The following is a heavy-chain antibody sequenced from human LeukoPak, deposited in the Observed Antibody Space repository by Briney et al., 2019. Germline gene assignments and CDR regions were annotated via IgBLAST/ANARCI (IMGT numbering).Heavy chain of an antibody. V-gene: IGHV3-30*03. D-gene: IGHD2-2*01. CDR1: GFTFSSYG. J-gene: IGHJ4*02. CDR2: ISYDGSNK. Sequence: GGSLRLSCAASGFTFSSYGMHWVRQAPGKGLEWVAVISYDGSNKYYADSVKGRFTISRDNSKNTLYLQMNSLRAEDTAVYYCARLIVVVPAALFDYWGQGTLVTVSS. CDR3: ARLIVVVPAALFDY.